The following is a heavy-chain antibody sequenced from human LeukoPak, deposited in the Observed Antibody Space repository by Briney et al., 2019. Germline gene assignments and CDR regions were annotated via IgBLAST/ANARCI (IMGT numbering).Heavy chain of an antibody. D-gene: IGHD3-22*01. J-gene: IGHJ4*02. V-gene: IGHV4-59*08. CDR1: GGSISSYY. CDR2: IYYSGST. Sequence: PSETLSLTCTVSGGSISSYYWSWIRQPPGKGLEWIGYIYYSGSTNSNPSLKSRVTVSVDTSKNQFSLRLSSVTAADTAVYYCARHEPYYYDSSDYWGYCFDYWGQGTLVTVSS. CDR3: ARHEPYYYDSSDYWGYCFDY.